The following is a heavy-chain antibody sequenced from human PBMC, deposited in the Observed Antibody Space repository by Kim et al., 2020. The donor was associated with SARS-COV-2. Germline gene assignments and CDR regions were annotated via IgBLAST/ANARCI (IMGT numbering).Heavy chain of an antibody. Sequence: SETLSLICAVYGGSFSGYYWSWIRQPPGKGLEWIGEINHSGSTNYNPSLKSRVTISVDTSKNQFSLKLSSVTAADTAVYYCARGESGSYLPYYYYYGMDVWGQGTTVTVSS. CDR3: ARGESGSYLPYYYYYGMDV. CDR2: INHSGST. D-gene: IGHD1-26*01. V-gene: IGHV4-34*01. CDR1: GGSFSGYY. J-gene: IGHJ6*02.